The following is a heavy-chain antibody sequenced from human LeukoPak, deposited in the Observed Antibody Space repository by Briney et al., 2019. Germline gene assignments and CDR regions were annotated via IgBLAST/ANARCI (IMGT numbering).Heavy chain of an antibody. CDR3: AKVPRGAGTSSGY. CDR2: ISGSGGST. D-gene: IGHD3-3*01. CDR1: RFTFSNYA. Sequence: PGGSLRLSCAASRFTFSNYAMNWVRRAPGKGLEWVSAISGSGGSTYYVDSVKGRFTISRDNSKNTLYLQMNSLRAEDAAVYYCAKVPRGAGTSSGYWGQGTLVTVSS. V-gene: IGHV3-23*01. J-gene: IGHJ4*02.